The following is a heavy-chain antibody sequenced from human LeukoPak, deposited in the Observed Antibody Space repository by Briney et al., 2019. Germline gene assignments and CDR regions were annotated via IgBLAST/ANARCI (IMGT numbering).Heavy chain of an antibody. CDR3: ARGSVTMVRGGAGSGGYYMDV. CDR2: INPSGGST. Sequence: ASVKVSCKASGYTFTSYYMHWVRQAPGQGLEWMGIINPSGGSTSYAQKFQGRVTMTRDTSTSTVYMELSSLRSEDTAVYYCARGSVTMVRGGAGSGGYYMDVWGKGTTVTVSS. D-gene: IGHD3-10*01. J-gene: IGHJ6*03. CDR1: GYTFTSYY. V-gene: IGHV1-46*01.